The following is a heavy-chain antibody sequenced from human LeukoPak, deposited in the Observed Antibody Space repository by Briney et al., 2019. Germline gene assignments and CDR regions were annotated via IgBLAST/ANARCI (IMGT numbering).Heavy chain of an antibody. J-gene: IGHJ5*02. V-gene: IGHV4-59*01. CDR1: GGSISSYY. D-gene: IGHD6-19*01. CDR2: IYYSGST. CDR3: ARDKSSGLYWFDP. Sequence: SETLSLTCTVSGGSISSYYWGWIRQPPGKGLEWIGYIYYSGSTNYNPSLKSRVTISVDTSKNQFSLKLSSVTAADTAVYYCARDKSSGLYWFDPWGQGTLVTVSS.